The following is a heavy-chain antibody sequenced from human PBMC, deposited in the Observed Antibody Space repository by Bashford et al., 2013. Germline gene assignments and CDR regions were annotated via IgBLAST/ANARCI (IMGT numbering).Heavy chain of an antibody. CDR1: GFTFSSYS. V-gene: IGHV3-21*01. D-gene: IGHD3-9*01. CDR2: ISSSSSYI. CDR3: ARGPAYYDILTGYYSGS. J-gene: IGHJ4*02. Sequence: GSLRLSCAASGFTFSSYSMNWVRQAPGKGLEWVSSISSSSSYIYYADSVKGRFTISRDNAKNSLYLQMNSLRAEDTAVYYCARGPAYYDILTGYYSGSWGQGTLVTVSS.